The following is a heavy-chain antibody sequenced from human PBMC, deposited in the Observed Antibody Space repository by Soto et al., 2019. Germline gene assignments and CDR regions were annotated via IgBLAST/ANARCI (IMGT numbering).Heavy chain of an antibody. CDR3: VRDPQVGFDY. Sequence: ASVKVSCKASGYTFTSYGISWVRQAPGQGLEWMGWISPYNGNTNYAQKLQDRVTVTRDTSTSTVYLELRSLKSDDTAVYYCVRDPQVGFDYWGQGTRVTIYS. CDR1: GYTFTSYG. J-gene: IGHJ4*02. CDR2: ISPYNGNT. V-gene: IGHV1-18*04.